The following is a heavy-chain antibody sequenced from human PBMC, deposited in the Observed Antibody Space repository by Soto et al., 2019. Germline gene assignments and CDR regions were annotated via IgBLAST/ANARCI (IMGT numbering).Heavy chain of an antibody. CDR3: ATGGNYSNYDYYYGMDV. J-gene: IGHJ6*02. V-gene: IGHV1-24*01. CDR2: FDPEDGET. D-gene: IGHD4-4*01. Sequence: ASVKVSCKVSGYTLTELSMHWVRQAPGKGLEWMGGFDPEDGETIYAQKFQGRVTMTEDTSTDTAYMELSSLRSEDTAVYYCATGGNYSNYDYYYGMDVWGQGTTVTVSS. CDR1: GYTLTELS.